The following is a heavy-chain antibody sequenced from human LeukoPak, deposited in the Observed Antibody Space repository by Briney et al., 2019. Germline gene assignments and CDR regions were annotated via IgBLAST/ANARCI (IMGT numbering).Heavy chain of an antibody. CDR2: INHSGST. CDR3: AREGEDPYFDY. Sequence: PSETPSLTCAVYGGSFSGYYWSWIRQPPGKGLEWIGEINHSGSTNYNPSLKSRVTISVDTSKNQFSLKLSSVTAADTAVYYCAREGEDPYFDYWGQGTLVTVSS. V-gene: IGHV4-34*01. J-gene: IGHJ4*02. CDR1: GGSFSGYY.